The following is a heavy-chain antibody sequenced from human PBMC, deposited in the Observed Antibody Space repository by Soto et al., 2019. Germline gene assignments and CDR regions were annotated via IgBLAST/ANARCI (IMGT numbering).Heavy chain of an antibody. CDR2: IYYSGST. Sequence: SETLSLTCTVSGGSISSYYWSWIRQPPGKGLEWIGYIYYSGSTNYNPSLKSRVTISVDTSKNQFSLKLSSVTAADTAVYYCARDSSGRLRYCSGGSCRDAFDIWGQGTMVTVSS. J-gene: IGHJ3*02. V-gene: IGHV4-59*01. CDR3: ARDSSGRLRYCSGGSCRDAFDI. D-gene: IGHD2-15*01. CDR1: GGSISSYY.